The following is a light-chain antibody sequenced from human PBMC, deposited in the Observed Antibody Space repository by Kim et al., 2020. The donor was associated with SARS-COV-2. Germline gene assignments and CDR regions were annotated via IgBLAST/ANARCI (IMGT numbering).Light chain of an antibody. J-gene: IGLJ2*01. CDR3: QVWDSSSDVV. Sequence: SYELTQPPSVSVAPGQTATITCGGYNIGSKSVHWYQQKPGQAPILVIYFDKDLPSGIPERFSGSNSVNTATLTISRVEAGDEADYYCQVWDSSSDVVFGGGTQLTVL. CDR1: NIGSKS. V-gene: IGLV3-21*04. CDR2: FDK.